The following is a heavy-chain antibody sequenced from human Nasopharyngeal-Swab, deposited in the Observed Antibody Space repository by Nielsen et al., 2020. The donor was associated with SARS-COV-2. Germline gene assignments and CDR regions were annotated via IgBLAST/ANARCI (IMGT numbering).Heavy chain of an antibody. Sequence: GESLKISCTTSGFTFDAYAMSWFRQAPGKGLEWVGFIRSKIYSGAPEYAASVKGRFTISRDGAESIAFLQMNSLETEDTGVYYCARSVGSFCGQGAFDIWGQGTMVTVSS. CDR1: GFTFDAYA. CDR2: IRSKIYSGAP. J-gene: IGHJ3*02. CDR3: ARSVGSFCGQGAFDI. D-gene: IGHD1-26*01. V-gene: IGHV3-49*01.